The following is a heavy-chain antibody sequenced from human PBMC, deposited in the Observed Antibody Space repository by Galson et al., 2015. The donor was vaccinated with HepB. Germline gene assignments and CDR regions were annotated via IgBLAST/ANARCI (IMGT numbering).Heavy chain of an antibody. CDR3: ARDWGGVVINFDY. J-gene: IGHJ4*02. D-gene: IGHD3-3*01. CDR1: GGTFSSYA. CDR2: INAANGNT. V-gene: IGHV1-3*01. Sequence: SVKVSCKASGGTFSSYAISWVRQAPGQGLEWMGWINAANGNTKYSQRFQGRVTITKDTSASTVYMELSSLTSEDTAVYYCARDWGGVVINFDYWGQGTLSPSPQ.